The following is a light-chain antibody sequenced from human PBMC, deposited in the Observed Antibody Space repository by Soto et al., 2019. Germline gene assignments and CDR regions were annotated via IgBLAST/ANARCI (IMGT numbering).Light chain of an antibody. CDR2: GAS. Sequence: LTHSPGALSLSPGERATLSCRASQSVNNDYLAWYQQRPGLAPRLLIFGASGRATGIPDRFSGSGSGTDLTLTIRRMEPEEFAMYYCKKYGNSNLNLGGGTKVDIK. CDR3: KKYGNSNLN. CDR1: QSVNNDY. J-gene: IGKJ4*01. V-gene: IGKV3-20*01.